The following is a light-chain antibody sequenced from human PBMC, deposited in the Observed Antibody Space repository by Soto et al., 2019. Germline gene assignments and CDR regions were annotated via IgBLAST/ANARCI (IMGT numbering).Light chain of an antibody. CDR2: DVT. Sequence: QSVLTQPASVSGSPGQSLTISCTGTSPGIGFYNYVSWYQQYPGNAPKLIIFDVTHRPSGLSDRCSASKSGNTASLTICGLMPDDGADYYCSSYTTRSTYVFGSGTKVTVL. CDR3: SSYTTRSTYV. J-gene: IGLJ1*01. CDR1: SPGIGFYNY. V-gene: IGLV2-14*03.